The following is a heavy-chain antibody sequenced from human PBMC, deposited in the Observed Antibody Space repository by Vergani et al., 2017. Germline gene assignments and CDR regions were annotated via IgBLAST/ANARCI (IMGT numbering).Heavy chain of an antibody. CDR2: IYPADSDT. CDR3: ARHTTYTDS. D-gene: IGHD1-1*01. J-gene: IGHJ4*02. V-gene: IGHV5-51*01. Sequence: EVELVQSGPDMRKPGESLKISCKGSEYSFGNYWIGWVRQMPGKGLEWMGIIYPADSDTRYSPSFQGQVTISADKSISTAFRQWDSLKASDTALYYCARHTTYTDSWGQGTLVTVSS. CDR1: EYSFGNYW.